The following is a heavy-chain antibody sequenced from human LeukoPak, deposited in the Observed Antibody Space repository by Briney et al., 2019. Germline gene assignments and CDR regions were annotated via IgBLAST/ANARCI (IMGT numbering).Heavy chain of an antibody. CDR2: ISGSGGST. D-gene: IGHD6-13*01. J-gene: IGHJ3*02. CDR1: GFTFSSYA. Sequence: GGSLRLSCAASGFTFSSYAMSWVRQAPGKGLEWVSAISGSGGSTYYADSVKGRFTISRDNSKNTLYLQMNSLRAEDTAVYYCAKDRSQGIAAAGLLDAFDIWGQGTMVTVSS. CDR3: AKDRSQGIAAAGLLDAFDI. V-gene: IGHV3-23*01.